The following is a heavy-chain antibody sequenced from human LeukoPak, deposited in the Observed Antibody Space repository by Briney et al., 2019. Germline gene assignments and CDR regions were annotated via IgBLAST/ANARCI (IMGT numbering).Heavy chain of an antibody. Sequence: PVKVSCKASGGTLSNYAISWVRQAPGQGLEWMGRILPMLGIAHYTQRFQGRVTITADKSTSTAYMALSSLRSEDTAVYYCARAFGGYNTPGWFDPWGQGTLVTVSS. J-gene: IGHJ5*02. CDR2: ILPMLGIA. CDR1: GGTLSNYA. V-gene: IGHV1-69*04. D-gene: IGHD5-24*01. CDR3: ARAFGGYNTPGWFDP.